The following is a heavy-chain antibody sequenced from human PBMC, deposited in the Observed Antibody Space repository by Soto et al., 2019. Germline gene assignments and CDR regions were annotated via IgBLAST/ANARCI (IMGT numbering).Heavy chain of an antibody. D-gene: IGHD2-2*01. V-gene: IGHV5-51*01. CDR2: IYPGDSDT. CDR1: GYSFTSYW. Sequence: GESLKISCKGPGYSFTSYWIGWVRQMPGKGLEWMGIIYPGDSDTRYSPSFQGQVTISADKSISTAYLQWSSLKASDTAMYYCARQSGSVVPAAIPALDAFDVWGQGTMVTVSS. CDR3: ARQSGSVVPAAIPALDAFDV. J-gene: IGHJ3*01.